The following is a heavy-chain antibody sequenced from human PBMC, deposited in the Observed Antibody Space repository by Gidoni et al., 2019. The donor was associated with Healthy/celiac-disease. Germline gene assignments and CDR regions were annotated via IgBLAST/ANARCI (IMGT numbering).Heavy chain of an antibody. V-gene: IGHV1-69*06. CDR1: GGTFSRYA. J-gene: IGHJ6*02. CDR3: ATCRAPLPDLEPYDYYYYYYGMDV. D-gene: IGHD1-1*01. Sequence: QVQLVQSGAEVKKPGSSVKVSCKASGGTFSRYAISWVRQAPGQGLEWMGWIIPIFGTANYAQKFQGRVTITADKSTSTAYMELSSLRSEDTAVYYCATCRAPLPDLEPYDYYYYYYGMDVWGQGTTVTVSS. CDR2: IIPIFGTA.